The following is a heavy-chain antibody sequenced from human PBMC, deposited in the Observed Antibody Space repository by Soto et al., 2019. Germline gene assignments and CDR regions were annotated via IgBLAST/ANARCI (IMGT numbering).Heavy chain of an antibody. D-gene: IGHD1-20*01. Sequence: GASVKVSCKASGYTFTGYYMHRARQAPRKGLEWMGWINPNSGGTNYAQKFQGWVTMTRDTSISTAYMELSRLRSDDTAVYYCARDFSGYNWNLGPFDIWGQGTMVTVSS. CDR3: ARDFSGYNWNLGPFDI. CDR1: GYTFTGYY. J-gene: IGHJ3*02. V-gene: IGHV1-2*04. CDR2: INPNSGGT.